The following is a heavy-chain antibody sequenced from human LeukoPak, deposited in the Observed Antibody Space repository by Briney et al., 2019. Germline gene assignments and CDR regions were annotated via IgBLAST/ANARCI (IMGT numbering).Heavy chain of an antibody. J-gene: IGHJ4*02. CDR1: GFTFSSYG. CDR3: AKDPPDSSGLEWIFDY. V-gene: IGHV3-30*02. CDR2: IRYDGSNK. Sequence: PGGSLRLSCAASGFTFSSYGMHWVRQAPGKGLEWVAFIRYDGSNKYYADSVKGRFTISKDNSKNTLYLQMNSLRAEDTAVYYCAKDPPDSSGLEWIFDYWGQGTLVTASS. D-gene: IGHD3-22*01.